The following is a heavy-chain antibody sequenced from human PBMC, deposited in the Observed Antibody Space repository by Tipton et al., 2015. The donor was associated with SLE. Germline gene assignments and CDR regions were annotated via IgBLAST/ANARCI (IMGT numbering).Heavy chain of an antibody. CDR3: VSSGYPLGTFES. J-gene: IGHJ3*02. CDR2: IYFSGST. V-gene: IGHV4-59*11. CDR1: GGSINSHY. D-gene: IGHD3-9*01. Sequence: TLSLTCSVSGGSINSHYWIWIRQPPGKGLEYIGNIYFSGSTNYNPSLKSRVTISIDTSKGQVSLKLTSVTAADTAVYYCVSSGYPLGTFESWGQGTMVTVSS.